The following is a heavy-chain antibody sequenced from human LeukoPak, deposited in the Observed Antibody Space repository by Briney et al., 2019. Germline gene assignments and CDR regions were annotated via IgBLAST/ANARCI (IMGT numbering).Heavy chain of an antibody. Sequence: PEASVKVSCKASGYTFTSYGISWVRQAPGQGLEWMGWISAYNGNTNYAQMLQGRVTMTTDTSTSTAYMELRSLRSDDTAVYYCALIVGATPDAFDIWGQGTMVTVSS. CDR1: GYTFTSYG. D-gene: IGHD1-26*01. J-gene: IGHJ3*02. V-gene: IGHV1-18*01. CDR3: ALIVGATPDAFDI. CDR2: ISAYNGNT.